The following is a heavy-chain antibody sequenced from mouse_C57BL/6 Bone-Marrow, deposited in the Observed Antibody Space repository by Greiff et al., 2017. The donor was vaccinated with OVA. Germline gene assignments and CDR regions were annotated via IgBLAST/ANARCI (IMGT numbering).Heavy chain of an antibody. D-gene: IGHD2-5*01. Sequence: VQLQQPGAELVKPGASVKLSCKASGYTFTSYWMHWVKQRPGQGLEWIGMIHPNSGSTNYNEKFKSKATLTVDKSSSTAYMQLSSLTSEDSAVYYCARSYSKNYYAMDYWGQGTSVTVSS. J-gene: IGHJ4*01. V-gene: IGHV1-64*01. CDR1: GYTFTSYW. CDR3: ARSYSKNYYAMDY. CDR2: IHPNSGST.